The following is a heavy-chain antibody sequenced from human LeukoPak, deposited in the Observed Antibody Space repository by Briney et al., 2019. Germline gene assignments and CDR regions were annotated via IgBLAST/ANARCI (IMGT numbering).Heavy chain of an antibody. D-gene: IGHD5-18*01. V-gene: IGHV1-69*13. Sequence: SVKVSCKASGYTFTGYFIHWVRQAPGQGLEWMGGIIPIFGTANYAQKFQGRVTITADESTSTAYMELSSLRSEDTAVYYCATRSGYSYGCNYYYMDVWGKGTTVTISS. CDR3: ATRSGYSYGCNYYYMDV. CDR2: IIPIFGTA. J-gene: IGHJ6*03. CDR1: GYTFTGYF.